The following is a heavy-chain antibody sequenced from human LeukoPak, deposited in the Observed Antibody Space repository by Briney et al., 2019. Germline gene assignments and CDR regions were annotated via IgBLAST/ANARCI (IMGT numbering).Heavy chain of an antibody. Sequence: SVKVSCKASGGTFSNYGISWVRQAPGQGLEWMGAILPIFGTANNAQNFHGRVTITADESTSTAYMELSSLRSDDTAVYYCAREYRSSYYYYLDV. D-gene: IGHD6-13*01. CDR3: AREYRSSYYYYLDV. V-gene: IGHV1-69*13. J-gene: IGHJ6*03. CDR1: GGTFSNYG. CDR2: ILPIFGTA.